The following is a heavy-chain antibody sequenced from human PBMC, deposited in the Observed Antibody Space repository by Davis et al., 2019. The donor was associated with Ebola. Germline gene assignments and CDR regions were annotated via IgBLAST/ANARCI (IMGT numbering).Heavy chain of an antibody. J-gene: IGHJ5*02. CDR3: ARDMGMVQEANWFDP. V-gene: IGHV3-48*01. D-gene: IGHD3-10*01. CDR1: GFTFSSYN. CDR2: ISSSSSTI. Sequence: GESLKISCVASGFTFSSYNMNWVRQAPGQGLAWVSYISSSSSTIYYADSVKGRFTISRDNAKNSLYLQMNSLRSDDTAVYYCARDMGMVQEANWFDPWGQGTLVTVSS.